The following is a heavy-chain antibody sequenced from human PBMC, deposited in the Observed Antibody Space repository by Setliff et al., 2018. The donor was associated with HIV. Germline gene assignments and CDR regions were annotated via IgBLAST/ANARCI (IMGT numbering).Heavy chain of an antibody. CDR3: ASGSGYCKNGNCYIGVHKNPDKYYFDY. Sequence: GGSLRLSCAASGFTFSSYNMDWVRQAPGKGLEWVSSISSSGSFIYYADSVKGRFTISRDNAQNSLYLQMNSLRAEDTAVYYCASGSGYCKNGNCYIGVHKNPDKYYFDYWGQGTPVTVSS. D-gene: IGHD2-8*01. CDR2: ISSSGSFI. J-gene: IGHJ4*02. CDR1: GFTFSSYN. V-gene: IGHV3-21*04.